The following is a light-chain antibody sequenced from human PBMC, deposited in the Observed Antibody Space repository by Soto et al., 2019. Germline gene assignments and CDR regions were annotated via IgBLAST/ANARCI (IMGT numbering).Light chain of an antibody. Sequence: ETVLTQSPATLSVFPGERVTLSCRASQSVRSFLAWSRQKPGQAPRLLIYGASTRATGIPARFSGSGSGTEFTLIISSLQSEDSAVYFCHQFTDWPPTFGQGTKVEI. J-gene: IGKJ1*01. CDR3: HQFTDWPPT. V-gene: IGKV3-15*01. CDR1: QSVRSF. CDR2: GAS.